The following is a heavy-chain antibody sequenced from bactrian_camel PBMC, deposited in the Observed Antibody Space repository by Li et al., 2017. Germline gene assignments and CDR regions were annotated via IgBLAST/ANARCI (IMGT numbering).Heavy chain of an antibody. J-gene: IGHJ4*01. CDR2: FYSGGGGP. CDR1: GFTFSTYP. V-gene: IGHV3S31*01. D-gene: IGHD1*01. Sequence: DVQLVESGGGLVQPGGSLRLSCVASGFTFSTYPMTWVRQRPGKEREGVSVFYSGGGGPYYADSVKGRFTISRDNAKNTLYLQMTSLKTEDTAVYYCAGPAVRWNHNYRYWGQGTQVT. CDR3: AGPAVRWNHNYRY.